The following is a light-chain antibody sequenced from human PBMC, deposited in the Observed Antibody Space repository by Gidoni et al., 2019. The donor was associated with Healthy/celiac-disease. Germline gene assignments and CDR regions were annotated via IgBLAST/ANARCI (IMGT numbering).Light chain of an antibody. CDR2: AAS. J-gene: IGKJ3*01. CDR3: QQSYSTPPLFT. Sequence: DIQRTQSPSSLSASVGDRVTITCRASQSISSYLNWYQQKPGKAPKLLIYAASSLQRGVPSRFSGSGSGTDFTLTISSLQPEDFATYYSQQSYSTPPLFTFGPGTKVDIK. V-gene: IGKV1-39*01. CDR1: QSISSY.